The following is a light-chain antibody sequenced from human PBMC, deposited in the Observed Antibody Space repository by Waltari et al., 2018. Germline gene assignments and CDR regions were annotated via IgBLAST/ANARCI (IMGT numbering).Light chain of an antibody. J-gene: IGKJ2*01. CDR1: QSISSW. CDR3: QHYNSPPYT. CDR2: KAS. V-gene: IGKV1-5*03. Sequence: DIQMTQSPSTLSTSVGARVTITCRARQSISSWLAWYQHKPGKAPKLLIYKASNLESGVPSRFRGSGSGTEFTLTISSLQPDDVATYYCQHYNSPPYTFGQGTKLEIK.